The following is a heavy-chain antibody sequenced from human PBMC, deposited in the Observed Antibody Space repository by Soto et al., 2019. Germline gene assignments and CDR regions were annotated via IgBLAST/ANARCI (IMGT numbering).Heavy chain of an antibody. Sequence: QPGGSLRLSCAASGFTFSTYAMNWVHQAPGKGLEWVSVISGSGDSTCYADSVKGRFTISRDNSKNTLYLQMNSLRAEDTAVYYCAKDETWDSGSPNPFDYWGQGTLVTVSS. CDR1: GFTFSTYA. V-gene: IGHV3-23*01. CDR3: AKDETWDSGSPNPFDY. J-gene: IGHJ4*02. CDR2: ISGSGDST. D-gene: IGHD1-26*01.